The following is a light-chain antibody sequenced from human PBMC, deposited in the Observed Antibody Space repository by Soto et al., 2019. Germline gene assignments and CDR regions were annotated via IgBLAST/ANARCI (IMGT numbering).Light chain of an antibody. V-gene: IGLV4-60*02. CDR2: LEGSGTY. Sequence: QSVLTQSSFASASLGSSVKLTCTLSSGHSNYIIAWHHQQPGKAPRYLMKLEGSGTYNKGSGVPDRFSGSSSGADRYLTISNLQFEDEADYYCETWDSNTRVFGGGTKLTVL. CDR1: SGHSNYI. CDR3: ETWDSNTRV. J-gene: IGLJ3*02.